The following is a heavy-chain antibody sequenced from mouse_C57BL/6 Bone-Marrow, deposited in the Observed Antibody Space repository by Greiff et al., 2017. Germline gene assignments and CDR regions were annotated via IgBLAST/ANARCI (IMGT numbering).Heavy chain of an antibody. CDR2: IHPSDSDT. Sequence: QVQLQQPGAELVKPGASVKVSCKASGYTFTSYWMHWVKQRPGQGLEWIGRIHPSDSDTNYTQKFKGKATFTVDKSSSTAYMQLSSLTSEDSAVYYCATYYSNYVYFDVWGTGTTVTVSS. V-gene: IGHV1-74*01. CDR1: GYTFTSYW. D-gene: IGHD2-5*01. CDR3: ATYYSNYVYFDV. J-gene: IGHJ1*03.